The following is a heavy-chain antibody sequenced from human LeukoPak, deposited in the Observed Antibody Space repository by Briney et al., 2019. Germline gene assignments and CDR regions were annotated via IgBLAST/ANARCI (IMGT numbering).Heavy chain of an antibody. D-gene: IGHD6-13*01. CDR2: IYYSGST. CDR1: GDSISSYY. J-gene: IGHJ4*02. CDR3: ARAPPTGYSSSWYGLDY. Sequence: KPSETLSLTCTVSGDSISSYYWSWIRQPPGKGLEWIGYIYYSGSTNYNPSLKSRVTISVDTSKNQFSLKLSSVTAADTAVYYCARAPPTGYSSSWYGLDYWGQGTLVTVSS. V-gene: IGHV4-59*01.